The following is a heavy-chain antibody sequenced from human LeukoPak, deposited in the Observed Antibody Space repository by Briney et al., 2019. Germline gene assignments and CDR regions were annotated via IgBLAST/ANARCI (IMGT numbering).Heavy chain of an antibody. V-gene: IGHV3-7*01. CDR1: GFTFSRHW. Sequence: PGGSLRLSCAASGFTFSRHWMSWVRQAPGKGLEWVATIRQDGILTHYVDSVKGRFIISRDNSKNTLFLQMNSLRPEDTAVYHCARGGFYGSGSAMDVWGQGTTVTVSS. CDR3: ARGGFYGSGSAMDV. D-gene: IGHD3-10*01. J-gene: IGHJ6*02. CDR2: IRQDGILT.